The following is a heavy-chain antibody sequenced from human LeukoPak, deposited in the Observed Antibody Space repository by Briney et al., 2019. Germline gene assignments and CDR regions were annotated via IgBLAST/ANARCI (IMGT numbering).Heavy chain of an antibody. CDR3: ARERNVYESSGYYGHDAFDI. Sequence: GGSLRLSCAASGFTFSSYTMNWVRQAPGKGLEWVSSITSSSSSIYYTDSVKGRFTISRDNAKTSLYLQMNSLRAEDTAVYYCARERNVYESSGYYGHDAFDIWGQGTMVTVSS. V-gene: IGHV3-21*01. D-gene: IGHD3-22*01. CDR2: ITSSSSSI. CDR1: GFTFSSYT. J-gene: IGHJ3*02.